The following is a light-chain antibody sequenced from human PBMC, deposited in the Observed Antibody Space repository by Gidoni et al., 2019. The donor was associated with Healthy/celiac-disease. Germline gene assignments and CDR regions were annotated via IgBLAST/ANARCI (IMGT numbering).Light chain of an antibody. V-gene: IGLV2-11*01. J-gene: IGLJ2*01. CDR3: CSYAGSYVV. CDR1: SSYVGGYNY. Sequence: QSALTQPRSVSGAPGQSVTISCTGTSSYVGGYNYVSWYQQHPGKAPKLMIYDVSKRPSGAPDRFSGSKSGNTASLTISGLQAEDEADYYCCSYAGSYVVFGGGTKLTVL. CDR2: DVS.